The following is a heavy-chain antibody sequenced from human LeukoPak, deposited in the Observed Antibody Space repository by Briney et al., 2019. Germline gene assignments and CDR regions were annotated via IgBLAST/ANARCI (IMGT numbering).Heavy chain of an antibody. CDR3: ARDLGYSYGRRFDY. V-gene: IGHV3-30*03. D-gene: IGHD5-18*01. CDR1: GFTFSNYC. Sequence: GGSLRLSCAPSGFTFSNYCMSWIRQAPGKGLEWVEVISYDGSNKYYADSVKGRFTISRDNSKNTLYLQTNSLRAEDTAVYYCARDLGYSYGRRFDYWGQGTLVTVSS. J-gene: IGHJ4*02. CDR2: ISYDGSNK.